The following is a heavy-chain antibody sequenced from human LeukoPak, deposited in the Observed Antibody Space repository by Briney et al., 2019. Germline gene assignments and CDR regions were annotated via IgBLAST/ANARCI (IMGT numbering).Heavy chain of an antibody. CDR1: GEPISAYY. CDR3: AGSRDNSGYRNNWFDP. D-gene: IGHD3-22*01. V-gene: IGHV4-59*01. Sequence: KPSETPSLTCAVSGEPISAYYFSWFRQSPGKGLEWIGDIYSTGSDDYNPSLKSRVTMSIDTSKNPFSLKLRSVTAADTAVYYCAGSRDNSGYRNNWFDPWGQGTLVTVSS. J-gene: IGHJ5*02. CDR2: IYSTGSD.